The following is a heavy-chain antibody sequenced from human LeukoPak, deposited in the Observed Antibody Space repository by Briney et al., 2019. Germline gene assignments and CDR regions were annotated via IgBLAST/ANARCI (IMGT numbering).Heavy chain of an antibody. J-gene: IGHJ5*02. V-gene: IGHV1-69*13. CDR3: ARDRPGRYCSSTRCYMASPFDP. CDR1: RGTFSSYA. CDR2: IIPILGTA. Sequence: ASVKVSCKASRGTFSSYAISWVRQAPGQGLEWMGGIIPILGTANYAQKFQGRVTITADEFTSTAYMELSSLRSEDTAVYYCARDRPGRYCSSTRCYMASPFDPWGQGTLVTVSS. D-gene: IGHD2-2*02.